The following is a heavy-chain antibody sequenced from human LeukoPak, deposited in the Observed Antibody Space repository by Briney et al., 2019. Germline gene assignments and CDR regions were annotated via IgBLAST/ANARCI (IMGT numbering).Heavy chain of an antibody. CDR3: ARGSVSDCSGGSCPFDY. D-gene: IGHD2-15*01. V-gene: IGHV5-51*01. J-gene: IGHJ4*02. Sequence: GESLKISCKGSGYSFTSYWIGWVRQMPGKGLEWMGIIYPGDSDTRYSPSFQGQVTISADKSISTAYLQWSSLKASDTAMYYCARGSVSDCSGGSCPFDYWGQGTLVTVSS. CDR2: IYPGDSDT. CDR1: GYSFTSYW.